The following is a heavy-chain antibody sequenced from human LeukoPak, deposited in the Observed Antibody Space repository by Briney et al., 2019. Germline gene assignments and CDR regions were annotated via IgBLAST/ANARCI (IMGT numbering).Heavy chain of an antibody. Sequence: SETLSLTCTVSGGSISSYYWSWIRQSPGKGLECIGYIHYTGSTNYNPSLKSRVTISVETSKNQFSLKLKSVTAADTAVYYCARGGYYGSGNDFRFDPWGQGTLVTVSA. D-gene: IGHD3-10*01. V-gene: IGHV4-59*01. CDR1: GGSISSYY. J-gene: IGHJ5*02. CDR3: ARGGYYGSGNDFRFDP. CDR2: IHYTGST.